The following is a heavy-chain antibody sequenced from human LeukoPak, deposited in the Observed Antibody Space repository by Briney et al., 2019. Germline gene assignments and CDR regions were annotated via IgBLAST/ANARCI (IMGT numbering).Heavy chain of an antibody. V-gene: IGHV3-11*04. J-gene: IGHJ4*02. CDR1: GFTFSDYY. CDR2: ISSSGSTI. CDR3: ARDSEVDYYDSSGYSSFDY. D-gene: IGHD3-22*01. Sequence: GGSLRLSCAASGFTFSDYYMSWIRQAPGKGLEWVSYISSSGSTIYYADSVKGRFTNSRDNAKNSLYLQMNSLRAEDTAVYYCARDSEVDYYDSSGYSSFDYWGQGTLVTVSS.